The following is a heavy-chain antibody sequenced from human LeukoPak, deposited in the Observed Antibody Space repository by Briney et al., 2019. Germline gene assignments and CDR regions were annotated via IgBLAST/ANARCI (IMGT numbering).Heavy chain of an antibody. CDR1: GFTFSSYS. CDR3: AREITSGWYSDY. CDR2: ISSSSSYI. D-gene: IGHD6-19*01. V-gene: IGHV3-21*01. Sequence: PGGSLRLSCAASGFTFSSYSMNWVRQAPGKGLEWVSSISSSSSYIYYADSVKGRFTISRDNAKNSLYLQVNSLRAEDTAVYYCAREITSGWYSDYWGQGTLVTVSS. J-gene: IGHJ4*02.